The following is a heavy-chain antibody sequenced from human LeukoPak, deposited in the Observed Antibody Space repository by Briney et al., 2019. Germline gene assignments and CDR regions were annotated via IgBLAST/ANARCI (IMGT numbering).Heavy chain of an antibody. D-gene: IGHD3-22*01. Sequence: GGSLRLSCAASGFTFSSYWMSWVRQGPGKGLEWVANIKHDGSDKYNVDSVRGRFTISRDNAKNSLYLQMNSLRSDDTAVYYCARERRYYDSSGYYYPPLDYWGQGTLVTVSS. CDR1: GFTFSSYW. V-gene: IGHV3-7*03. J-gene: IGHJ4*02. CDR3: ARERRYYDSSGYYYPPLDY. CDR2: IKHDGSDK.